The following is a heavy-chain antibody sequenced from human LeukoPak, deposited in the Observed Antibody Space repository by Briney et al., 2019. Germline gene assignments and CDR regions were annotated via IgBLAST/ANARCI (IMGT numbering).Heavy chain of an antibody. D-gene: IGHD4-11*01. Sequence: GGSLRLSCATSGFIFSHYAMHWVRQAPGKGLEWVAVIWNDGSDKYYGDSVKGRFTISRDNSEKTVYLQMSSLRVEDTAVYYCAKDAERGFDFSNSLQSWGQGTLVTVSS. CDR3: AKDAERGFDFSNSLQS. CDR1: GFIFSHYA. V-gene: IGHV3-33*06. J-gene: IGHJ4*02. CDR2: IWNDGSDK.